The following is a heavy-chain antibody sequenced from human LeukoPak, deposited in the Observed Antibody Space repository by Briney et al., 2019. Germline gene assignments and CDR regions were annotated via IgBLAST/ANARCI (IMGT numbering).Heavy chain of an antibody. J-gene: IGHJ6*03. V-gene: IGHV4-4*07. CDR2: IYIRGST. Sequence: TTSETLSLTCAVSGSSISSAYYWGWIRQPAGKGLEWIGRIYIRGSTNYNPSLRSRVTMSVDTSKNQFSLKLSYVTAADTDVYYCARERGYSGYDDYYYYMDVWGKGTTVTVSS. D-gene: IGHD5-12*01. CDR1: GSSISSAYY. CDR3: ARERGYSGYDDYYYYMDV.